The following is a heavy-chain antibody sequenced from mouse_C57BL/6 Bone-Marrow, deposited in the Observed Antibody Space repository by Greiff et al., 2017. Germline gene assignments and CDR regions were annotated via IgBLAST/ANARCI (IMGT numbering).Heavy chain of an antibody. V-gene: IGHV5-6*01. CDR3: ARHPILYAMDY. CDR1: GFTFSSYG. Sequence: EVKLMESGGDLVKPGGSLKLSCAASGFTFSSYGMSWVRQTPDKRLEWVATISSGGSYTYYPDSVKGRFTISRDNAKNTLYLQMSSLKSEDTAMYYCARHPILYAMDYWGQGTSVTVSS. CDR2: ISSGGSYT. J-gene: IGHJ4*01.